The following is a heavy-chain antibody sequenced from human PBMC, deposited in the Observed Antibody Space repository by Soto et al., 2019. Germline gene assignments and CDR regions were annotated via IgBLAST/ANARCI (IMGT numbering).Heavy chain of an antibody. CDR3: ARDLRPYCGGDFYSLGGGDAFDI. CDR2: IIPIFGTA. D-gene: IGHD2-21*02. V-gene: IGHV1-69*13. Sequence: ASVKVSCKASGGTFSSYAISWVRQAPGQGLEWMGGIIPIFGTANYAQKFQGRVTITADESTSTAYMELSSLRSEDTAVYYCARDLRPYCGGDFYSLGGGDAFDIWGQGTMVTVSS. J-gene: IGHJ3*02. CDR1: GGTFSSYA.